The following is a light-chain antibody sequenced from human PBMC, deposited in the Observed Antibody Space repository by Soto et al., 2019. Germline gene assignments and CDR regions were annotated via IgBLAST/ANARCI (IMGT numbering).Light chain of an antibody. CDR3: QQRANWPAT. J-gene: IGKJ5*01. V-gene: IGKV3-11*01. Sequence: EIVLAQSPATLSLSPGERVTLTCRASQSVRSYLAWYQQKPGQAPRLLIYAASNRATGIPARFSGSGSGTDFTLTISSLEPEDFAVYYCQQRANWPATCGQGTRLEIK. CDR2: AAS. CDR1: QSVRSY.